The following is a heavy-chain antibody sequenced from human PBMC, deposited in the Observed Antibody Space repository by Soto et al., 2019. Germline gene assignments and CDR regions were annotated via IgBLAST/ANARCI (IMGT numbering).Heavy chain of an antibody. CDR2: INPSGGST. CDR3: VRAWANYGGYFDY. J-gene: IGHJ4*02. D-gene: IGHD1-7*01. CDR1: GYTFTSYY. V-gene: IGHV1-46*03. Sequence: GASVKVSCKASGYTFTSYYMHWVRQSPGQGLEWMGIINPSGGSTSYAQKFQGRVTMTRDTSTSTVYMELSSLRSEDTAVYYCVRAWANYGGYFDYWGRGTLVTVSS.